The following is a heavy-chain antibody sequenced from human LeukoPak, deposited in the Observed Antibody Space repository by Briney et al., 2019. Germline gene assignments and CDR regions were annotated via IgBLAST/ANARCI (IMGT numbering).Heavy chain of an antibody. CDR1: RDSMKSYY. CDR2: IYYTGST. V-gene: IGHV4-59*01. Sequence: SETLSLTCTVFRDSMKSYYWSWLRQPPGKGLEWIGYIYYTGSTDYNPSLKSRVTISVDTSRNQFSLKLSSVTAADTAVYYCARGDSGYDSGVYYYGMDVWGQGTTVTVSS. D-gene: IGHD5-12*01. J-gene: IGHJ6*02. CDR3: ARGDSGYDSGVYYYGMDV.